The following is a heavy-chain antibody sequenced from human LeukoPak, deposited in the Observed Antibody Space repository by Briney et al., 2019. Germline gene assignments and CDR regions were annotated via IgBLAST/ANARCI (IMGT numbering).Heavy chain of an antibody. CDR3: AKESGDIVVVPAATFDY. J-gene: IGHJ4*02. V-gene: IGHV3-23*01. D-gene: IGHD2-2*01. CDR1: GFTFSSYA. CDR2: ISGSGGST. Sequence: AGGSLRLSCAASGFTFSSYAMSWVRQAPGKGLEWVSAISGSGGSTYYADSEKGRFTISRDNSKNTLYLQMNSLRAEDTAVYYCAKESGDIVVVPAATFDYWGQGTLVTVSS.